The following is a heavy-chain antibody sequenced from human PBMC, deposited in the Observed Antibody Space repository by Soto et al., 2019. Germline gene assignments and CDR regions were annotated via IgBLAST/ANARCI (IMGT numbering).Heavy chain of an antibody. V-gene: IGHV3-23*01. CDR1: GFTFSSYA. CDR3: ARGDQLLAYYDGMDV. D-gene: IGHD2-2*01. J-gene: IGHJ6*02. Sequence: GGSLRLSCAASGFTFSSYAMSWVRQAPGKGLEWVSAISGSGGSTYYADSVKGRFTISRDNSKNSLYLQMNSLRAEDTAVYYCARGDQLLAYYDGMDVWGQGTAVTVSS. CDR2: ISGSGGST.